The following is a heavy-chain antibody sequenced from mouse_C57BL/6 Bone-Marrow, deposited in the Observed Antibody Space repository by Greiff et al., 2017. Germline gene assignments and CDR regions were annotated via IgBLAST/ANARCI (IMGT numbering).Heavy chain of an antibody. V-gene: IGHV1-81*01. CDR1: GYTFTSYG. CDR3: AREDYYGSSGGYFDV. CDR2: IYPRSGNT. D-gene: IGHD1-1*01. J-gene: IGHJ1*03. Sequence: VQLQQSGAELARPGASVKLSCKASGYTFTSYGISWVKQRTGQGLEWIGEIYPRSGNTYYNEKFKGKATLTADKSSSTAYMELRSLTSEDSAVYFCAREDYYGSSGGYFDVWGTGTTVTVSS.